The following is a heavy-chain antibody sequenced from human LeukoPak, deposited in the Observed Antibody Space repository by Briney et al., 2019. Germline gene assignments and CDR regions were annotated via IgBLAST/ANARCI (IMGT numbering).Heavy chain of an antibody. CDR3: ARTPSRDGYSHIDF. CDR2: LSDSGART. CDR1: GFTFTNNA. V-gene: IGHV3-23*01. D-gene: IGHD5-24*01. Sequence: GGSLRLSCAASGFTFTNNAMAWVRLAPGQGLGWVSTLSDSGARTYYADSVKGRFTISRDNSRNTMYLQMDSLRDDDAGVYFYARTPSRDGYSHIDFWGQGALVTVSS. J-gene: IGHJ4*02.